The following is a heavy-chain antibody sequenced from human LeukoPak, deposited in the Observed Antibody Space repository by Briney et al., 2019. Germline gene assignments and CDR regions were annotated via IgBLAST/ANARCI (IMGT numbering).Heavy chain of an antibody. Sequence: KSSETLSLTCTVSGGSISSYYWSWIRQPPGKGLEWIGEINHSGSTNYNPSLKSRVTISVDTSKNQFSLKLSSVTAADTAVYYCARPGDYVWGCDYWGQGTLVTVSS. CDR1: GGSISSYY. D-gene: IGHD3-16*01. CDR2: INHSGST. J-gene: IGHJ4*02. CDR3: ARPGDYVWGCDY. V-gene: IGHV4-34*01.